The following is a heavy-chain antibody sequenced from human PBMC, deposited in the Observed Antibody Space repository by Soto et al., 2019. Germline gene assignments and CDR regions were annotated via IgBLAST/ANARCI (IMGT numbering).Heavy chain of an antibody. CDR2: INHSGST. CDR1: GGSFSGYY. J-gene: IGHJ4*02. CDR3: AREQLWSPFDY. D-gene: IGHD5-18*01. Sequence: SETLSLTCAVYGGSFSGYYWSWIRQPPGKGLEWIGEINHSGSTNYNPSLKSRVTISVDTSKNHFSLKLSSVTAADTAVYYCAREQLWSPFDYWGQGTLVTVS. V-gene: IGHV4-34*01.